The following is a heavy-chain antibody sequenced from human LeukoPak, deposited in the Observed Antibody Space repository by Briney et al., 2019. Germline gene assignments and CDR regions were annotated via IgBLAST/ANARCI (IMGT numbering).Heavy chain of an antibody. J-gene: IGHJ4*02. CDR2: IYYSGST. V-gene: IGHV4-59*08. Sequence: SETLSLTCTVSGGSISSYYWSWIRQPPGKGLEWIGYIYYSGSTNYNPSLKSRVTISVDTSKNQVSLKLSSVTAADTAVYYCARLTTSGSDYWGQGTLVTVSS. D-gene: IGHD1-26*01. CDR1: GGSISSYY. CDR3: ARLTTSGSDY.